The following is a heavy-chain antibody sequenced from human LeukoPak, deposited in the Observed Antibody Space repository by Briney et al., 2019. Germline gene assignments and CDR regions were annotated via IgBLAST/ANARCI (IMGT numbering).Heavy chain of an antibody. CDR2: ISSSTSYI. V-gene: IGHV3-21*01. J-gene: IGHJ4*02. CDR1: GFTFSNYG. Sequence: GGSLRLSCAASGFTFSNYGMNWDRQAPGKGLEWVSSISSSTSYIYYADSVKGRFTISRDNAKNSLYLQMNSPRAEDTAVYHCARVYCSGGSCYFDYWGQGTLVTVSS. D-gene: IGHD2-15*01. CDR3: ARVYCSGGSCYFDY.